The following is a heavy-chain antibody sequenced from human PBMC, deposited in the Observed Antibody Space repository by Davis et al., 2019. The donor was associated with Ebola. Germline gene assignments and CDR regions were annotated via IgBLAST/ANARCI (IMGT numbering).Heavy chain of an antibody. CDR2: INYDASST. D-gene: IGHD2-2*01. J-gene: IGHJ6*02. Sequence: HTGGSLRLSCAASGFTFSDYWMHWVRHAPGQGLVWVSRINYDASSTFYADSVKGRFTISRDNAKNTLYLQMNSLRADDTAVYHCARGPAAMGHYYYYGLDVWGQGTTVTVSS. CDR1: GFTFSDYW. V-gene: IGHV3-74*01. CDR3: ARGPAAMGHYYYYGLDV.